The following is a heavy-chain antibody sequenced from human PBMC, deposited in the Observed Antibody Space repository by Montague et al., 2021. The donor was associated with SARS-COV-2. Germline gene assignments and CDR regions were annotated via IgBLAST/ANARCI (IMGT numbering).Heavy chain of an antibody. V-gene: IGHV4-59*11. CDR3: ARSQWHNWYFDL. CDR1: GGSINHY. CDR2: IYYDGSS. Sequence: SETLFLTCTVSGGSINHYWSWIRQPPGKGLEWIGYIYYDGSSNYNPSLRSRVTISMQTSRNQVSLRLSSVTAADTALYYCARSQWHNWYFDLWGRGTLVTVSS. J-gene: IGHJ2*01. D-gene: IGHD2-8*01.